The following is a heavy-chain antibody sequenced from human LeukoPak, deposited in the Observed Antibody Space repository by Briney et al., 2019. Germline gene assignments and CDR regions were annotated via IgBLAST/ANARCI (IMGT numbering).Heavy chain of an antibody. CDR3: ARDDPGGDRGIFDH. V-gene: IGHV3-48*03. CDR2: ISNSGDST. Sequence: GGSLRLSCAASGFTFSSYEMNWVRQAPGKGLEWVSYISNSGDSTYYADSVKGRFTISRDDSKNTLYLQMYSLRAEDTAVYYCARDDPGGDRGIFDHWGQGTLVTVSS. D-gene: IGHD4-17*01. J-gene: IGHJ4*02. CDR1: GFTFSSYE.